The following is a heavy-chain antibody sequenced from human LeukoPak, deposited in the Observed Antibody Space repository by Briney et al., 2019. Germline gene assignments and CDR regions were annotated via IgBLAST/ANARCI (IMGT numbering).Heavy chain of an antibody. Sequence: GASVAVSCKVSGYTLSELSMHWVRQAPGKGLERMGGFDPEDGETIYAQKFQGRVTMTEDTSTDTAYMELSSLRSEDTAVYYCATDPVDTAMVTWGQGTLVTVSS. CDR1: GYTLSELS. V-gene: IGHV1-24*01. D-gene: IGHD5-18*01. J-gene: IGHJ5*02. CDR3: ATDPVDTAMVT. CDR2: FDPEDGET.